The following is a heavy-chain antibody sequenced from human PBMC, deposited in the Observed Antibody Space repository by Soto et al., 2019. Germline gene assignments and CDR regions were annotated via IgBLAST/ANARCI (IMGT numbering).Heavy chain of an antibody. J-gene: IGHJ3*02. D-gene: IGHD1-1*01. Sequence: EVQLLESGGGLVQPGGSLRLSCAASGFTFSSYWMNWVRQAPGKGLVWVSRIKSDGRSTNYADSVKGRFTISRDKAKKTLYRQMNSLRAEDTAVYYFKTVTKNGMDIWVQGTMVTVSS. CDR3: KTVTKNGMDI. CDR1: GFTFSSYW. CDR2: IKSDGRST. V-gene: IGHV3-74*01.